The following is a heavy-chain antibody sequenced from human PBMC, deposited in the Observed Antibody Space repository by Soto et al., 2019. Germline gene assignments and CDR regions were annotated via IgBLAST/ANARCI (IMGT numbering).Heavy chain of an antibody. Sequence: SETLSLTCTVSGGSISSYYWSWIRQPPGKGLEWIGYIYYSGRTNYNPSLKSRVTISVDTSKNQFSLKLSSVTAAYTAVYYCASHRYDFWSGYEYYFDYWGQGTLVTVSS. J-gene: IGHJ4*02. CDR3: ASHRYDFWSGYEYYFDY. CDR1: GGSISSYY. CDR2: IYYSGRT. D-gene: IGHD3-3*01. V-gene: IGHV4-59*01.